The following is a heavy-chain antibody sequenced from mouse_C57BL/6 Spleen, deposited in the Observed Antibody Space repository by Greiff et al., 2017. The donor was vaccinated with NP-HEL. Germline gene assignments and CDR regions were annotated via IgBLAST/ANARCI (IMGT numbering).Heavy chain of an antibody. CDR3: ARCGYQSFYYATDY. CDR1: GYTFTSYW. Sequence: QVQLKESGAELVKPGASVKLSCKASGYTFTSYWMHWVKQRPGRGLEWIGRIDPNSGGTKYNEKFKGKATLTVDKPSSTAYMQLSSLTAEESAVDYGARCGYQSFYYATDYWGQGTSVTVSS. J-gene: IGHJ4*01. CDR2: IDPNSGGT. D-gene: IGHD2-2*01. V-gene: IGHV1-72*01.